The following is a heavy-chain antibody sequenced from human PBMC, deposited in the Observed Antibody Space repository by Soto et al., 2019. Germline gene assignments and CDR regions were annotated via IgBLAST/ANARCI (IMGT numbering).Heavy chain of an antibody. Sequence: GGSQRLSCVASGFTFGAFAMTWVRQAPGKGLEWVSSISSSSSYIYYADSVKGRFTISRDNAKNSLYLQMNSLRAEDTAVYYCARDQEGWTGVNWFDPWGQGTLVTVSS. V-gene: IGHV3-21*01. D-gene: IGHD2-8*01. CDR2: ISSSSSYI. CDR3: ARDQEGWTGVNWFDP. CDR1: GFTFGAFA. J-gene: IGHJ5*02.